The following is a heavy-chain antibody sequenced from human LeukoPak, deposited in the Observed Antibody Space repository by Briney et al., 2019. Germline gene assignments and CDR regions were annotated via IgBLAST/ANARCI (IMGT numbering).Heavy chain of an antibody. CDR3: ARVVLGALDI. CDR2: VKQEGSEK. V-gene: IGHV3-7*01. D-gene: IGHD7-27*01. CDR1: GFRFSSYW. J-gene: IGHJ3*02. Sequence: GGSLRLSCAASGFRFSSYWMTWVRQAPGKGLEWVANVKQEGSEKYYVDSVKGRFTISRDNADNSLYLQMNSLRAEDTAVYYCARVVLGALDIWGQGTVVTVSS.